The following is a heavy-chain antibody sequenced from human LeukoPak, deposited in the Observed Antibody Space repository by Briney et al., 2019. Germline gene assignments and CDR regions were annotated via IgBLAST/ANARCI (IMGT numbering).Heavy chain of an antibody. Sequence: PGGSLRLSCAASGFTFSSYGMHWVRQAPGEGLEWVAVIWYDGSNKYYADSVKGRFTISRDNSKNTPYLQMNSLRAEDTAVYYCAREGDSSGYFYNFGYWGQGTLVTVSS. V-gene: IGHV3-33*01. CDR1: GFTFSSYG. CDR3: AREGDSSGYFYNFGY. CDR2: IWYDGSNK. J-gene: IGHJ4*02. D-gene: IGHD3-22*01.